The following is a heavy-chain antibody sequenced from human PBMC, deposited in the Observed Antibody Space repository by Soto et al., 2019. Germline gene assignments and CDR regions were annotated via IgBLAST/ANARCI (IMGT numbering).Heavy chain of an antibody. CDR3: ARFLRLGELSPGDYYYSYGMEV. Sequence: PSETLSLTCTVSGGSISSYYWSWIRQPPGKGLEWIGYIYYSGSTYYNPSLKSRVTISVDTSRNQFSLKLSSVTAADTAVYYCARFLRLGELSPGDYYYSYGMEVGGQGTTVTVSS. D-gene: IGHD3-16*02. V-gene: IGHV4-59*12. CDR2: IYYSGST. CDR1: GGSISSYY. J-gene: IGHJ6*02.